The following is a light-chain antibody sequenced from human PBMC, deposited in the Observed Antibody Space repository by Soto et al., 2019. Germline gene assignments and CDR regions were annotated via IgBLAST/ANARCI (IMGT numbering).Light chain of an antibody. CDR2: DNS. Sequence: QLVLTQPPSVSGAPGQRVTISCTGSSSNIGAGYDVQWYQQLLGTAPKLLIYDNSNRPSGVPDRFSGSKSGTSASLAITGLQAEDEADYYCQSYDNSLRGAVFGGGTKLTVL. CDR3: QSYDNSLRGAV. CDR1: SSNIGAGYD. V-gene: IGLV1-40*01. J-gene: IGLJ2*01.